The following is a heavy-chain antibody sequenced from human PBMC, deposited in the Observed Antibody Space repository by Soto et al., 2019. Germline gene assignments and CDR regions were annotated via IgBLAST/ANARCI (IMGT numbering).Heavy chain of an antibody. D-gene: IGHD3-10*01. CDR1: GFTFSSYG. Sequence: QVQLVESGGGVVQPGRSLRLSCAASGFTFSSYGMHWVRQAPGKGLEWVAVIWYDGSNKYYADSVKGRFTISRENSKNTLYLQMNSLRAEDTAVYYCARVLLWFGESMGAFDYWGQGTLVTVSS. CDR2: IWYDGSNK. J-gene: IGHJ4*02. CDR3: ARVLLWFGESMGAFDY. V-gene: IGHV3-33*01.